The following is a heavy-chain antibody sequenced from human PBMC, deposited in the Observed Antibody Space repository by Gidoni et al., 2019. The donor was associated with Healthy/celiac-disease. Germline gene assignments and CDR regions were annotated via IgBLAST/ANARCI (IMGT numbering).Heavy chain of an antibody. CDR2: VSGSGGST. CDR1: GFIFSSNA. D-gene: IGHD6-13*01. V-gene: IGHV3-23*01. CDR3: AKDTNSSSWGVLDY. Sequence: EVQLLESGGGLVQPGGSLRLSCAASGFIFSSNAMGWVRQAPGKGLGWVSVVSGSGGSTYYAESVKGRFTISRDNSKNTLYLQMNSLRAEDTAVYSCAKDTNSSSWGVLDYWGQGTLVTVSS. J-gene: IGHJ4*02.